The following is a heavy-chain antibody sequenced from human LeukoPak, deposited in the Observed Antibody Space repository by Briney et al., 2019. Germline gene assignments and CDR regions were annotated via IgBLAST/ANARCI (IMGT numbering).Heavy chain of an antibody. CDR3: AREEIWSGYHLVLDY. Sequence: ASVKVSCKASGYSFTKYAINWVRQAPGQGLEWMGWVNTNTGNPTYAQGFTGRFVFSLDTSVSTTYLQISSLKAEDTAVCYCAREEIWSGYHLVLDYWGQGTLVTVSS. V-gene: IGHV7-4-1*02. J-gene: IGHJ4*02. D-gene: IGHD3-3*01. CDR2: VNTNTGNP. CDR1: GYSFTKYA.